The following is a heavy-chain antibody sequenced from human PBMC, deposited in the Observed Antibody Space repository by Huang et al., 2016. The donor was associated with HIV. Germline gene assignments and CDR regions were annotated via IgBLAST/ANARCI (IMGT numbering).Heavy chain of an antibody. CDR3: AAGYDTYYDI. CDR1: GYTLTELS. D-gene: IGHD2-21*01. V-gene: IGHV1-24*01. J-gene: IGHJ3*02. Sequence: QVQLVQSGAEVKKPGASVKVSCKVSGYTLTELSIHWVRQAPGKGLDWMGGFAPEHGETIYAQNFQGRVTMTEDTSTDTAYMELHSLRPEDTAVYYCAAGYDTYYDIWGQGTMVIASS. CDR2: FAPEHGET.